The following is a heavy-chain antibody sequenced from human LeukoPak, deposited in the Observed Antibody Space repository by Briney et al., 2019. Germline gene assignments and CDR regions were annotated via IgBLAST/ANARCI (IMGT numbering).Heavy chain of an antibody. CDR1: GYLFIGQF. CDR3: LRARSGMDV. CDR2: INPNSGGA. V-gene: IGHV1-2*02. J-gene: IGHJ6*02. Sequence: ASVKVSCKASGYLFIGQFLHWVRQAPGQGLEWMGWINPNSGGAKFAHQFQGRVTGSRDTSISTVYMELSSLTSDDTAVYYCLRARSGMDVWGQGTGVTVSS.